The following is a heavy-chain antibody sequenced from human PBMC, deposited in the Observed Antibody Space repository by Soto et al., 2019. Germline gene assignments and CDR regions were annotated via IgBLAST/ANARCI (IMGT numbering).Heavy chain of an antibody. V-gene: IGHV3-23*01. CDR3: AKGMEDILTGYSGYYYYNGMDV. Sequence: PGGSLRLSCAASGFTFSSYAMSWVRKAPGKGMEWVSGIRGNGGSTNYADSVKGRLTISRDKSKNTLSPQMNSRRAEDTAVYYCAKGMEDILTGYSGYYYYNGMDVWGQGTTVTVSS. CDR1: GFTFSSYA. J-gene: IGHJ6*02. D-gene: IGHD3-9*01. CDR2: IRGNGGST.